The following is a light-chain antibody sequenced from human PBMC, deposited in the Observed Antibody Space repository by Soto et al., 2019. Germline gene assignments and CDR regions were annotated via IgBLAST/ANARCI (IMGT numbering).Light chain of an antibody. V-gene: IGKV1-5*01. J-gene: IGKJ2*01. CDR2: DAS. Sequence: DIQMTQSPSTLSASVGDRVTITCRASQSISSWLAWYQQKPGKAPKLLIYDASSLESGVPSRFSGSGSGTEFTLTISSLQPDDCATYYCQQYNSYSPLYTFGQGTKLEIK. CDR3: QQYNSYSPLYT. CDR1: QSISSW.